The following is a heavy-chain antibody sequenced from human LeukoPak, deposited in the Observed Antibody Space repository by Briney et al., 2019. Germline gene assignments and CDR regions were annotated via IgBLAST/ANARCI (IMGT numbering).Heavy chain of an antibody. CDR1: GFDFSSNW. Sequence: GGSPRLSCAASGFDFSSNWMHWVRHAPGQGLVWVSRIKGDGISTNYADSVKGRFTISRDIAKNALYLQMNSLRAEDTGVYYCAKDHYWSIDYWGRGTLVTVSS. D-gene: IGHD3-3*01. CDR2: IKGDGIST. V-gene: IGHV3-74*01. CDR3: AKDHYWSIDY. J-gene: IGHJ4*02.